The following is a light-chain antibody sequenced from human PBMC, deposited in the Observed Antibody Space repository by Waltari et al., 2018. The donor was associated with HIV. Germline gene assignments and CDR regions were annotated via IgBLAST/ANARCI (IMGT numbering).Light chain of an antibody. CDR2: DAS. CDR3: QQYATSPRT. J-gene: IGKJ1*01. Sequence: ENVLTQSPATLSLSPRERATLSCRASQSVGSNYLAWYQQNPGQAPRLLIYDASSRATGIPDRFSGRGSGTDFTLTISRLEPEDFAVYYCQQYATSPRTFGQGTKVEIK. CDR1: QSVGSNY. V-gene: IGKV3-20*01.